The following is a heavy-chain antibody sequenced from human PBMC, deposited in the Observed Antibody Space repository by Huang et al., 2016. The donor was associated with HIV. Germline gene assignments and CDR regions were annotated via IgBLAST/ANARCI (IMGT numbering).Heavy chain of an antibody. CDR1: GFTFDAYA. CDR3: AKDRVHYYGSGSYFSD. Sequence: EVEVVEAGGGLVQPGRSLRRSCAGSGFTFDAYAMHWVRQAPVKVLELIYVISWNSLNIDYADSVKGRFTIARDNTQNSLYLQMNSLRDEDTALYYCAKDRVHYYGSGSYFSDWGQGTLVTVSS. D-gene: IGHD3-10*01. V-gene: IGHV3-9*01. J-gene: IGHJ4*02. CDR2: ISWNSLNI.